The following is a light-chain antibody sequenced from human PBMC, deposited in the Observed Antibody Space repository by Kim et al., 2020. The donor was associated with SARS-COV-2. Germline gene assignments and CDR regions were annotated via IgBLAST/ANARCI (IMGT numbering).Light chain of an antibody. J-gene: IGLJ2*01. CDR3: CSYAGSSTFHVV. Sequence: SITISCTVTSSDVGSYNLVSWYQQHPGKAPNLMIYEVSKRPSGVSNRFSGSKSGNTASLTISGLQAEDEADYYCCSYAGSSTFHVVFGGGTQLTVL. CDR1: SSDVGSYNL. CDR2: EVS. V-gene: IGLV2-23*02.